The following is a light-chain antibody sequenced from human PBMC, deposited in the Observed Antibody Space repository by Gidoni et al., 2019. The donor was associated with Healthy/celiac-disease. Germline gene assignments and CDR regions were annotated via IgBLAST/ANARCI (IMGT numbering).Light chain of an antibody. V-gene: IGKV1-39*01. Sequence: DFQFTQSPSSLSASVGDRVTITCRASQSISSYLNWYQQKPGKAPKLLIYAASSLQSGVPSRFSGSGSGTDFTLTISSLQPEDFATYYCQQSYSTLAITFGQGTRLEIK. CDR2: AAS. J-gene: IGKJ5*01. CDR1: QSISSY. CDR3: QQSYSTLAIT.